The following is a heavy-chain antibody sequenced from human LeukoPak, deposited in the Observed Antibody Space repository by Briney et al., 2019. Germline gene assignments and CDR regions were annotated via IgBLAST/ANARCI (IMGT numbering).Heavy chain of an antibody. V-gene: IGHV1-46*01. CDR3: ARDGPVSPSSGYYYGMDV. D-gene: IGHD3-22*01. J-gene: IGHJ6*02. CDR2: INPSGGST. Sequence: ASVKVSCKASGYTFTSNYMHWVRQAPGQGLEWMGIINPSGGSTSYAQKFQGRVTMTRDTSTSTVYMELSSLRSEDTAVYYCARDGPVSPSSGYYYGMDVWGQGTTVTVSS. CDR1: GYTFTSNY.